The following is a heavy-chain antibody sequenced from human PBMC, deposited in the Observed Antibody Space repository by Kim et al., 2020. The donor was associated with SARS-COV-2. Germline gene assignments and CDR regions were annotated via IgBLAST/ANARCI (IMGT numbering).Heavy chain of an antibody. V-gene: IGHV3-7*01. Sequence: GGSLRLSCAASGVTFSSYWMSWVRQAPGKGLEWVANIKQDGSEKDYVDSVKGRFTISRDNAKNSLYLQMNILRAEDTAVYYCARNRGYSYGYPFDYWGQG. CDR3: ARNRGYSYGYPFDY. CDR1: GVTFSSYW. CDR2: IKQDGSEK. J-gene: IGHJ4*02. D-gene: IGHD5-18*01.